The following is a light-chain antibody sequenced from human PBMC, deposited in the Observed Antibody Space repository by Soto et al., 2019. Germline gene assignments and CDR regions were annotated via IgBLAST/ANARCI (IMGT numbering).Light chain of an antibody. J-gene: IGLJ2*01. CDR3: QTWGTGIVV. Sequence: QLVLTQSPSASASLGASVKFTCTLSSGHRTYAIAWHQQQPEKGPRYLMKLNSDGSHSKGDGIPDRFSGSSSGAERYLTISSLQSEDEADYYCQTWGTGIVVFGGGTKVTVL. CDR1: SGHRTYA. V-gene: IGLV4-69*01. CDR2: LNSDGSH.